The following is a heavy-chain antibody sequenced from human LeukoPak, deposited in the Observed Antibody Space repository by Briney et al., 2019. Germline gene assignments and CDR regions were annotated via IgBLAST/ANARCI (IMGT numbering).Heavy chain of an antibody. V-gene: IGHV1-18*03. CDR3: ARDNGGNGIFGS. D-gene: IGHD2-8*01. CDR2: INTYNGYA. J-gene: IGHJ4*02. CDR1: GYSFTSYA. Sequence: GASVKVSCKASGYSFTSYAVSWVRQAPGQGLEWMGGINTYNGYANYAQRLQGRVTMTSDTSTTTAYMELRSLRSDDMAVYYCARDNGGNGIFGSWGQGTLVTVSS.